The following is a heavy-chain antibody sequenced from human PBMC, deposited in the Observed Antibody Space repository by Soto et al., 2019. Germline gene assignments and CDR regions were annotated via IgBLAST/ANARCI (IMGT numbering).Heavy chain of an antibody. D-gene: IGHD6-13*01. V-gene: IGHV4-34*01. Sequence: PSETLSLTCAVYGGSFSGYYWSWIRQPPGKGLEWIGEINHSGSTNYNPSLKSRVTISVDTSKNQFSLKLSSVTAADTAVYYCARGFKRFLGSSSWYPYCYGMEVWGQGTTVT. J-gene: IGHJ6*02. CDR3: ARGFKRFLGSSSWYPYCYGMEV. CDR1: GGSFSGYY. CDR2: INHSGST.